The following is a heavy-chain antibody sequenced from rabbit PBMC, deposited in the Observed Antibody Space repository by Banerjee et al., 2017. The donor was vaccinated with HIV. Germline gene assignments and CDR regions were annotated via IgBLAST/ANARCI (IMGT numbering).Heavy chain of an antibody. D-gene: IGHD3-3*01. CDR1: GLSLSSYA. CDR3: ARYPCCLGTRFDL. J-gene: IGHJ3*01. Sequence: QSLEESGGDLVKPGASLTLTCTVSGLSLSSYAMSWGRQAPGKGLEWIACINTSSGNTVYATWVNGRFTISRSTSLNTVDLKMTSLTAADTASYFCARYPCCLGTRFDLWGQGTLVTVS. V-gene: IGHV1S43*01. CDR2: INTSSGNT.